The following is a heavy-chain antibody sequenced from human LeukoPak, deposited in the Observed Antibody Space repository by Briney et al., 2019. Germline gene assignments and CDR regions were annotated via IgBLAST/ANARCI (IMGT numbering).Heavy chain of an antibody. CDR1: GGTFSSYT. CDR3: AQALSREVSGDH. V-gene: IGHV1-69*02. Sequence: ASVKVSCKASGGTFSSYTISWVRQAPGQGLEWMGRIIPILGIANYAQKFQGRVTITADKSTSTAYMELSSLRSEDTAVYYCAQALSREVSGDHWGQGTLVTVSS. CDR2: IIPILGIA. J-gene: IGHJ4*02.